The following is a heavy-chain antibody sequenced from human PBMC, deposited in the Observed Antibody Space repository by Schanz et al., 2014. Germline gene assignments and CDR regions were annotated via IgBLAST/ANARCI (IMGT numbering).Heavy chain of an antibody. D-gene: IGHD2-2*02. Sequence: QVQLVQSGAEVKKPGSSVKVSCKLSGGTFSSYTISWMRQAPGQGLEWMGWITAYNGHTDYAQKLQGRVTLTTDTSTSTAYMELRNLRSDDTAVYYCAGTYCSSTSCYTGYYYMDVWGKGTTVTVSS. CDR1: GGTFSSYT. CDR2: ITAYNGHT. CDR3: AGTYCSSTSCYTGYYYMDV. V-gene: IGHV1-18*01. J-gene: IGHJ6*03.